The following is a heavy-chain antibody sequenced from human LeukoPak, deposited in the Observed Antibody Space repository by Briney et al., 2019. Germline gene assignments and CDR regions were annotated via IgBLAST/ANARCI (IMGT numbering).Heavy chain of an antibody. CDR3: ASVLRYFARPKYYGMDV. CDR2: IYYSGST. CDR1: GGSISSSFYY. D-gene: IGHD3-9*01. V-gene: IGHV4-39*07. Sequence: SETLSLTCTVSGGSISSSFYYWGWIRQPPGKGLEWIGSIYYSGSTYYNPSLKSRVTISVDTSKNQFSLKLSSVTAADTAVYYCASVLRYFARPKYYGMDVWGQGTTVTVSS. J-gene: IGHJ6*02.